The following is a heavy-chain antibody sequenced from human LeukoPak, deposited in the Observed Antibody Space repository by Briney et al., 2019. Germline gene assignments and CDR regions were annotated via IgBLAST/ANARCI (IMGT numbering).Heavy chain of an antibody. J-gene: IGHJ5*02. D-gene: IGHD3-16*01. CDR1: GFTFSSYW. Sequence: GGSLRLSCAASGFTFSSYWMHWVRQAPGKGLVWASRINSDGSNTRYADSVKGRFTISRDNAENTVYLQMNSLRAEDTAVYFCARDMIILQSWGQGTLVTVSS. V-gene: IGHV3-74*01. CDR2: INSDGSNT. CDR3: ARDMIILQS.